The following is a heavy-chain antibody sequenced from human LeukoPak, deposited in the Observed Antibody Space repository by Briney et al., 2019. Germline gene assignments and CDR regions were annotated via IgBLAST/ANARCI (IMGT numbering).Heavy chain of an antibody. Sequence: GASVKVSCKASGYTFTTYAMHWVRQAPGQRLEWMGWINAGNGNTKYSQKFQARVTITRDTSASTAYMELSSLRSEDTAVYYCASAPRGNIVVVPAAISPYYYYGMDVWGQGTTVTVSS. CDR3: ASAPRGNIVVVPAAISPYYYYGMDV. J-gene: IGHJ6*02. D-gene: IGHD2-2*02. CDR2: INAGNGNT. V-gene: IGHV1-3*01. CDR1: GYTFTTYA.